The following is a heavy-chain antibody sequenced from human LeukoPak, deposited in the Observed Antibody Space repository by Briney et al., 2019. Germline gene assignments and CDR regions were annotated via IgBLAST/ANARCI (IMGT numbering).Heavy chain of an antibody. CDR3: ARSPPLGDYDLGNHYYFDY. CDR2: INAGNGNT. J-gene: IGHJ4*02. V-gene: IGHV1-3*01. D-gene: IGHD4-17*01. CDR1: GYTFTSYA. Sequence: ASVKGSCKASGYTFTSYAMHWVRQAPGQRLEWMGWINAGNGNTKYSQKFQGRVTITRDTSASTAYMELSSLRSEDTAVYYCARSPPLGDYDLGNHYYFDYWGQGTLVTVSS.